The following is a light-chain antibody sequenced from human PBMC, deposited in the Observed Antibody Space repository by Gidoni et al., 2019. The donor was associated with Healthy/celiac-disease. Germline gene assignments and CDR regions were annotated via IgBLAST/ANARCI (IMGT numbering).Light chain of an antibody. CDR1: QSISSW. CDR3: QQYNSYRT. J-gene: IGKJ1*01. CDR2: DAS. Sequence: IKMTQSPSTLSAAVGDRVTITGRASQSISSWLAWYQQKPGKAPKLLIYDASSLESGVPSRFSGSGSGTEFTLTISSLQPDDFATYYCQQYNSYRTFGQGTKVEIK. V-gene: IGKV1-5*01.